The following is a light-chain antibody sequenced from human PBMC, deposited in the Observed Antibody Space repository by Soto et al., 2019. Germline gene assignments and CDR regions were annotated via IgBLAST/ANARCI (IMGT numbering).Light chain of an antibody. V-gene: IGKV3-15*01. CDR3: QQYNNWPPWT. Sequence: EIVMTQSPATLSVSPGERATLSCRASQSVSSNLAWYQHKPGQAPRLLIYGASTRATGIPARLSGSGSGTEFTLTISSLQSEDFAVYYCQQYNNWPPWTFGQGTKVEIK. CDR2: GAS. CDR1: QSVSSN. J-gene: IGKJ1*01.